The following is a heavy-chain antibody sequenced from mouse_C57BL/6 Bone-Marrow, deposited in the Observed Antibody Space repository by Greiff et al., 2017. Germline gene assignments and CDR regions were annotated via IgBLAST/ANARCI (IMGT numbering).Heavy chain of an antibody. Sequence: EVKLMESGAELVRPGASVKLSCTASGFNIKDDYMHWVKQRPEQGLEWIGWIDPENGDTEYASKFQGKATITADTSSNTAYLQLSSLTTEDTAVYYCTTYYGSPGGQGTLVTVSA. CDR1: GFNIKDDY. V-gene: IGHV14-4*01. J-gene: IGHJ3*01. D-gene: IGHD1-1*01. CDR3: TTYYGSP. CDR2: IDPENGDT.